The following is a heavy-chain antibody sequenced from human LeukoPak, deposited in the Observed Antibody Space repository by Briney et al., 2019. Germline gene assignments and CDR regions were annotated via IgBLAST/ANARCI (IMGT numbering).Heavy chain of an antibody. CDR2: ISSTSSYI. CDR3: ARVAGYCSSTSNCYSDY. J-gene: IGHJ4*02. CDR1: GFTFTSYT. Sequence: GVSLRLSCAASGFTFTSYTMNWVRQAPGKGLEWVSSISSTSSYIYYTDSVKGRFTISRDNAKNSLYLQMNSLRAEDTAVYYCARVAGYCSSTSNCYSDYWGQGTLATVSS. D-gene: IGHD2-2*01. V-gene: IGHV3-21*01.